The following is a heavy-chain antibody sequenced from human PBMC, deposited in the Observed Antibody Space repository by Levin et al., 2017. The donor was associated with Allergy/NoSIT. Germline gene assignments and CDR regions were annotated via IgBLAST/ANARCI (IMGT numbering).Heavy chain of an antibody. CDR1: GFSLSTSGVG. V-gene: IGHV2-5*02. D-gene: IGHD3-16*01. CDR3: VHSDRRLRGWVWALDY. J-gene: IGHJ4*02. Sequence: GSGPTLVKPTQTLTLTCTFSGFSLSTSGVGVGWIRQPPGKALEWLALIYWDNDKRYSPSLKSRLTITKDTSKNQVVLTMTNMDPVDTATYYCVHSDRRLRGWVWALDYWGQGSLVTVSS. CDR2: IYWDNDK.